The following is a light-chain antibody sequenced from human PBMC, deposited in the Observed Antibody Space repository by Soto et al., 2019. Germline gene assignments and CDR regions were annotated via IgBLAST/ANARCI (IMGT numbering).Light chain of an antibody. V-gene: IGKV1-5*01. Sequence: DSQMTQSPSSLSASVGDRVAISCRASQSISSWLAWYQQKPGKAPKLLIYDASSLESGVPSRFSGSGSATEFTLTISSLQPDDFATYYCQQYNNYWTFGQGTKVDI. CDR1: QSISSW. J-gene: IGKJ1*01. CDR3: QQYNNYWT. CDR2: DAS.